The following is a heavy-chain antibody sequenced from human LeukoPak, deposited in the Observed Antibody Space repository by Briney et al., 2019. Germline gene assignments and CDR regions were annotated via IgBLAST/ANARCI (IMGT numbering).Heavy chain of an antibody. Sequence: GGSLRLSCAASGFTFSSYWMSWVRQALGKGLEWVANIKQDGSEKYYVDSVKGRFTISRDNAKNSLYLQMNSLRAEDTAVYYCARSYCSSTSCYEPHRINWFDPWGQGTLVTVSS. D-gene: IGHD2-2*01. CDR1: GFTFSSYW. J-gene: IGHJ5*02. CDR2: IKQDGSEK. V-gene: IGHV3-7*01. CDR3: ARSYCSSTSCYEPHRINWFDP.